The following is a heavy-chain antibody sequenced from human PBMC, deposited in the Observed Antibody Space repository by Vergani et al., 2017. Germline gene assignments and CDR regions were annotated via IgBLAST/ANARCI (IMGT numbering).Heavy chain of an antibody. D-gene: IGHD4-17*01. CDR3: ARGASGDYVSSFDY. CDR2: ISYDGSNK. V-gene: IGHV3-30-3*01. Sequence: QVQLVESGGGVVQPGRSLRLSCAASGFTFSSYAMHWVQQAPGKGLEWVAVISYDGSNKYYADSVKGRFTISRDNSKNTLYLQMNSLRAEDTAVYYCARGASGDYVSSFDYWGQGTLVTVSS. CDR1: GFTFSSYA. J-gene: IGHJ4*02.